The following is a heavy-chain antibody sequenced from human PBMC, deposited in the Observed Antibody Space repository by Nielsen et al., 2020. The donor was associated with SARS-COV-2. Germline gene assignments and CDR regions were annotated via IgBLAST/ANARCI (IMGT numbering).Heavy chain of an antibody. J-gene: IGHJ4*02. CDR2: ISSSSSYT. CDR3: ARASLDY. D-gene: IGHD2-2*01. Sequence: GESLKISCAASGFTFSSYAMHWVRQAPGKGLEWVSYISSSSSYTNYADSVKGRFTISRDNAKNSLYLQMNSLRAEDTAVYYCARASLDYWGQGTLVTVSS. CDR1: GFTFSSYA. V-gene: IGHV3-21*05.